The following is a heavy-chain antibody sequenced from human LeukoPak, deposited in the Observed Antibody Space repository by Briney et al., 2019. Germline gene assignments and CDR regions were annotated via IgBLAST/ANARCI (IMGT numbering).Heavy chain of an antibody. CDR3: ASSYCSGGGCYLPAYYYGMDV. V-gene: IGHV1-69*13. D-gene: IGHD2-15*01. Sequence: SVKVSCKASGGTFSSYAISWVRQAPGQGLEWMGGIIPIFGTANYAQKFQGRVTITADESTSTAYMELSSLRSEDTAVYYCASSYCSGGGCYLPAYYYGMDVWGQGTTVTVSS. J-gene: IGHJ6*02. CDR1: GGTFSSYA. CDR2: IIPIFGTA.